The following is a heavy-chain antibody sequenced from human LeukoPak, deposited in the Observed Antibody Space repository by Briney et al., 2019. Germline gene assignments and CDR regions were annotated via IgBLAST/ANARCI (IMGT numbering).Heavy chain of an antibody. Sequence: VASVKVSCKASGGTFSSYAISWVRQAPGQGLEWMGRIIPIFGTANYAQKFQGRVTITTDESTSTAYMELSSLRSEDTAVYYCARGPHPSLTDRYYYYYMDVWGKGTTVTVSS. J-gene: IGHJ6*03. CDR2: IIPIFGTA. CDR3: ARGPHPSLTDRYYYYYMDV. D-gene: IGHD3-22*01. CDR1: GGTFSSYA. V-gene: IGHV1-69*05.